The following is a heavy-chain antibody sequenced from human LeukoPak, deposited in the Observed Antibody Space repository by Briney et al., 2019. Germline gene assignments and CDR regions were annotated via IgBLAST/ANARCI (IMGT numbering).Heavy chain of an antibody. Sequence: SETLSLTCTVSGGSISSADYYWSWIRQPPGKGLEWIGYIFYSGSTYYNPSLKSRVTISVDTSKNQFSLKLSSVTAADTAVYYCARGGDDYGDFWGQGTLVTVSS. CDR2: IFYSGST. V-gene: IGHV4-30-4*01. CDR1: GGSISSADYY. CDR3: ARGGDDYGDF. D-gene: IGHD3-16*01. J-gene: IGHJ4*02.